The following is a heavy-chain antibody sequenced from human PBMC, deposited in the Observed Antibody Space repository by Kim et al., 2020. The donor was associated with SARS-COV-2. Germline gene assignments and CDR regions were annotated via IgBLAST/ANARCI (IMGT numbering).Heavy chain of an antibody. CDR2: ISSSSSYI. J-gene: IGHJ4*02. Sequence: GGSLRLSCAASGFTFSSYSMNWVRQAPGKGLEWVSSISSSSSYIYYADSVKGRFTISRDNAKNSLYLQMNSPRAEDTAVYYCASVVVSYSSSWYYFDYWGQGTLVTVSS. CDR3: ASVVVSYSSSWYYFDY. D-gene: IGHD6-13*01. CDR1: GFTFSSYS. V-gene: IGHV3-21*01.